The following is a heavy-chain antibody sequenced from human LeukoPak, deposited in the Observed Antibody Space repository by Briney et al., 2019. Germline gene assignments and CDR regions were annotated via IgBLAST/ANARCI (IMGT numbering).Heavy chain of an antibody. D-gene: IGHD2-15*01. V-gene: IGHV3-53*01. CDR2: IYSGGNT. J-gene: IGHJ4*02. CDR1: GFTVSSNY. CDR3: ASRCCSGASCYSY. Sequence: QSGGSLRLSCAASGFTVSSNYMTWVRQAPGKGLEWVSGIYSGGNTYYADSVKGRFTISRDNSKNTLYLQMNSLRAEDTALYYCASRCCSGASCYSYWGQGTLVTVSS.